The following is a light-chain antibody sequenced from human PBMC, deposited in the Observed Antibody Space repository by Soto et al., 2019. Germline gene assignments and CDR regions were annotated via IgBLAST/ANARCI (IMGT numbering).Light chain of an antibody. CDR1: QRIRSY. CDR2: SAT. V-gene: IGKV1-39*01. Sequence: DIQLTQSPSSLSASVGDRVTIACRASQRIRSYLNWYQQQPGKAPKLLIYSATSLQTGVPSRFSGSQSGTDFTLTISRLQREDFATYYCQQSHDIPLTFGGGTTVEIK. CDR3: QQSHDIPLT. J-gene: IGKJ4*01.